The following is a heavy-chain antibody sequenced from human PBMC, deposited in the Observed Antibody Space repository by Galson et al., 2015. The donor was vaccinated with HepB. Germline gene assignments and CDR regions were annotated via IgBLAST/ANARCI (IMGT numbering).Heavy chain of an antibody. V-gene: IGHV3-23*01. CDR2: ITGSGGTT. J-gene: IGHJ6*02. Sequence: SLRLSCAASGFTFSSYAMSWVRQAPGKGLEWVSAITGSGGTTYYADSVKGRFTISRDNSKNTLYLQMNSLRAEDTAVYYCAKGVAARPYYFYGMDVWGQGTTVTVSS. CDR1: GFTFSSYA. CDR3: AKGVAARPYYFYGMDV. D-gene: IGHD6-6*01.